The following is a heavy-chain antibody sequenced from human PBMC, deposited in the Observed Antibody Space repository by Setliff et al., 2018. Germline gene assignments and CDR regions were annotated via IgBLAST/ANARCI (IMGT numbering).Heavy chain of an antibody. CDR2: IYYSGST. J-gene: IGHJ4*02. Sequence: SETLSLTCTVSGGSISSSSYYWGWIRQPPGKGLEWIGSIYYSGSTYYNPSLKSRVTISVDTSKNQFSLKLSSVTAADTAVYYCASFAGSSWVDYWGQGTLVTSP. CDR3: ASFAGSSWVDY. D-gene: IGHD6-13*01. V-gene: IGHV4-39*01. CDR1: GGSISSSSYY.